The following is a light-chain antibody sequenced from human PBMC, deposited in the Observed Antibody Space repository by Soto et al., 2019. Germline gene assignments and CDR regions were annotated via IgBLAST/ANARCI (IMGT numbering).Light chain of an antibody. V-gene: IGKV3-15*01. Sequence: EIVMTQSPATLSESPGETATLSCRASQSVGGAVAWYQHKPGQAPRLLIVGAFIRATGVPGRFSGGGSRTEFTLPISSLQSEDFAVYYCQQYKNWTPLSFGGGTTVEIK. CDR1: QSVGGA. J-gene: IGKJ4*01. CDR3: QQYKNWTPLS. CDR2: GAF.